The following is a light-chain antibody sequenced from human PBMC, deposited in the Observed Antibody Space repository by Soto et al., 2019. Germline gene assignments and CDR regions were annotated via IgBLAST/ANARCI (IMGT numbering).Light chain of an antibody. V-gene: IGKV3-20*01. CDR2: GAS. Sequence: ELVLTQSPGTLSLSSGERATLSCRASQSVRSNYLAWYQQKPGQAPRLLIYGASSRATGIPDRFGGSGSGTYFTLTISRLEPDDFAVYYCQHYASPPLTFGRGTKVEIK. CDR3: QHYASPPLT. J-gene: IGKJ4*01. CDR1: QSVRSNY.